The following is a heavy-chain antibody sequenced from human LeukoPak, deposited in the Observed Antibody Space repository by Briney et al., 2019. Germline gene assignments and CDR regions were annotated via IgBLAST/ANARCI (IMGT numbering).Heavy chain of an antibody. Sequence: PGGSLRLSCAASGFNFSNNLLHWVRQAPGKGLEWVAVSSFDGTKKYYADSVKGRFVISGDNSKNTLYLQMNSLRAEDTAAYYCARVGNSSGWHDAFGYFDSWGQGVLSPSPQ. D-gene: IGHD6-19*01. J-gene: IGHJ4*02. CDR1: GFNFSNNL. CDR2: SSFDGTKK. V-gene: IGHV3-30*09. CDR3: ARVGNSSGWHDAFGYFDS.